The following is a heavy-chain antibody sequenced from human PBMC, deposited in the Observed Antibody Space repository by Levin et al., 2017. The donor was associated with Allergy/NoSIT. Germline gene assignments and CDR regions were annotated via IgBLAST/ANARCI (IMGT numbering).Heavy chain of an antibody. V-gene: IGHV3-66*01. CDR3: ARASPNDFDY. J-gene: IGHJ4*02. CDR2: IYSGGAT. Sequence: PGESLKISCAASGFTVSSNYMSWVRQAPGKGLEWVSIIYSGGATYYADSVKGRFTISRDNSKNTLYLQMNSLRAEDTAVYYCARASPNDFDYWGQGTLVTVSS. CDR1: GFTVSSNY. D-gene: IGHD2-8*01.